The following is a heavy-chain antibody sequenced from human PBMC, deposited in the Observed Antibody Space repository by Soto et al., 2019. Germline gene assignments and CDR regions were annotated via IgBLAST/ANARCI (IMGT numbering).Heavy chain of an antibody. CDR3: AKDGTPPPAGYYDFWSGYSWFDP. CDR1: GFTFDDYA. CDR2: ISWNSGSI. Sequence: GGSLRLSCAASGFTFDDYAMHWVRQAPGKGLEWVSGISWNSGSIGYADSVKGRFTISRDNAKNSLYLQMNSLRAEDTALYYCAKDGTPPPAGYYDFWSGYSWFDPRGQGTLVTVSS. D-gene: IGHD3-3*01. V-gene: IGHV3-9*01. J-gene: IGHJ5*02.